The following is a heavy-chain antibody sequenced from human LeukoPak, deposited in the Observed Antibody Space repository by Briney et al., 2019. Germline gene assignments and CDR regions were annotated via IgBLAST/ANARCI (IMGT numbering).Heavy chain of an antibody. CDR1: RFTFSTYT. CDR2: ISSSSSYM. Sequence: SGGSLRLSCAASRFTFSTYTMTWVRQAPGKGLEWVSSISSSSSYMYYADSVKGRFAISRDNAKNSLYLQMNSLRAEDTAVYYCARAPGRWLLPDYWGQGTLVTVSS. V-gene: IGHV3-21*01. D-gene: IGHD3-22*01. CDR3: ARAPGRWLLPDY. J-gene: IGHJ4*02.